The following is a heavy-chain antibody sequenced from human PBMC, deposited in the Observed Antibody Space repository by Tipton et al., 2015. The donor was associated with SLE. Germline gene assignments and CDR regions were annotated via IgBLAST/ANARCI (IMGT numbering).Heavy chain of an antibody. Sequence: TLSLTCTVSGGSISSGGYYWSWIRQHPGKGLEWIGYIYYSGSTNYNPSLKSRVTISVDTSKNQFSLKLSSVTAADTAVYYCARDQARRWEPYYYYYGMDVWGQGTTVTVSS. CDR2: IYYSGST. CDR3: ARDQARRWEPYYYYYGMDV. J-gene: IGHJ6*02. CDR1: GGSISSGGYY. V-gene: IGHV4-61*08. D-gene: IGHD1-26*01.